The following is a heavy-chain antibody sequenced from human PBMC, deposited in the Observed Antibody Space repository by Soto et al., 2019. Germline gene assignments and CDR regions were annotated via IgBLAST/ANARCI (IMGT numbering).Heavy chain of an antibody. D-gene: IGHD3-22*01. CDR2: ITSNSDTI. J-gene: IGHJ4*02. CDR3: AGRGSGSA. V-gene: IGHV3-48*02. CDR1: GFTFSSYS. Sequence: EVQLVESGGDLVQPGGSLTLSCAASGFTFSSYSMIWVRQAPGKGLEWVSYITSNSDTIYYADSVKGRFTISRDNAKNSLYLQMNSLRDEDTAGYYCAGRGSGSAWGQGTLVTVSS.